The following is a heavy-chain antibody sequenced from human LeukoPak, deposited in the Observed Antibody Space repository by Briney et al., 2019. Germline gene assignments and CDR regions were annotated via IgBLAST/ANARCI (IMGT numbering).Heavy chain of an antibody. CDR3: AGRVTGYGSDYVH. Sequence: PGGSLRLSCVASGITFSNYSVRWVRQAPERGLDWVSFMSGSAHKIRYADSVKGRFTISRNHSENLVYLQMNSLRVEGPAVVYCAGRVTGYGSDYVHWGKGTLVTSSS. D-gene: IGHD5-18*01. J-gene: IGHJ4*02. CDR1: GITFSNYS. CDR2: MSGSAHKI. V-gene: IGHV3-23*01.